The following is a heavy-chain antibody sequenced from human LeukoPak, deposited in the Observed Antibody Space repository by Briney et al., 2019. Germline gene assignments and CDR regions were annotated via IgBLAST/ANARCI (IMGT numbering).Heavy chain of an antibody. Sequence: GASVKVSCKASGYPFTGYYMHWVRPAPGQGLEWMGWINPNSGGTNYAQKFQGRVTMTRDTSISTAYMELSRLRSDDTAVYYCARDHGSSWLGNWFDPWGQGTLVTVSS. CDR1: GYPFTGYY. V-gene: IGHV1-2*02. D-gene: IGHD6-13*01. CDR3: ARDHGSSWLGNWFDP. CDR2: INPNSGGT. J-gene: IGHJ5*02.